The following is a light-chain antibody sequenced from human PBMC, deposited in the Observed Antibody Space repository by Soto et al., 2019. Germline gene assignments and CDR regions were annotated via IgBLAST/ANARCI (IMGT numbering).Light chain of an antibody. Sequence: DIQMTQSPPTLSASVGDRVTITCRASQNIGSSLAWYQHRPGKAPKLLIFDASTLQTGVPSRFSGSGFGTEFTLTITGLQPDDFATYYCQQHNDYSAVTFGQGTKVDIK. CDR3: QQHNDYSAVT. CDR1: QNIGSS. J-gene: IGKJ2*01. V-gene: IGKV1-5*01. CDR2: DAS.